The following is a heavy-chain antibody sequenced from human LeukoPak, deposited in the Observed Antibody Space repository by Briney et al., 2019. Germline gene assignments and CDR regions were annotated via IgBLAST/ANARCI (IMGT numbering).Heavy chain of an antibody. V-gene: IGHV3-21*01. CDR2: ITSSSSYI. CDR3: ARYRFVVGATDSFDI. J-gene: IGHJ4*02. CDR1: GFTFSSYS. Sequence: GGSLRLSCAASGFTFSSYSMNWVRQAPGKGLEWVSSITSSSSYIYYADSVKGRFTISRDNARNSLSLQMNSLRAEDTAVYYCARYRFVVGATDSFDIWGQGTLVTVSS. D-gene: IGHD1-26*01.